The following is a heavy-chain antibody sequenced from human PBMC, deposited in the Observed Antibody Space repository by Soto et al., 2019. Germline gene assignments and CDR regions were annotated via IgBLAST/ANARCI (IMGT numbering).Heavy chain of an antibody. V-gene: IGHV3-23*01. J-gene: IGHJ6*03. CDR2: ISGSGGST. Sequence: EVQLLESGGGLVQPGGSLRLSCAASGFTFSSYAMSWVRQAPGKRLEWVSAISGSGGSTYYADSVKGRFTISRDNSKNTLYLQMNSLRAEDTAVYYCAKRKGYGDYPYYYYYYMDVWGKGTTVTVSS. CDR3: AKRKGYGDYPYYYYYYMDV. CDR1: GFTFSSYA. D-gene: IGHD4-17*01.